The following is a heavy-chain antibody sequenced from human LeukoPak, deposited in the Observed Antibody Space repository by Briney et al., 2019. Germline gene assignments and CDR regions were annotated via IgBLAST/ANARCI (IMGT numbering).Heavy chain of an antibody. V-gene: IGHV1-69*06. CDR2: IIPIFGTA. CDR3: AYYYGSGTYYYYGMDV. Sequence: ASVKVSCKASGGTFSSYAISWVRQAPGQGLEWMGGIIPIFGTANYAQKFQGRVTITADKSTSTAYVELSSLRSEDTAVYYCAYYYGSGTYYYYGMDVWGKGTTVTVSS. D-gene: IGHD3-10*01. J-gene: IGHJ6*04. CDR1: GGTFSSYA.